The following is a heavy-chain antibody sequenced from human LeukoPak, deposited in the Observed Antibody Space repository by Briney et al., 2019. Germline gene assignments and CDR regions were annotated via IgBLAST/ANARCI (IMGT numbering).Heavy chain of an antibody. Sequence: PSETLSLTCTVSGGSISSYYWSWIRQPPGKGLGWIGYIYYSGSTNYNPSLKSRVTISVDTSKNQFSLKLSSVTAADTAVYYCAGASYDSSGYPDYWGQGTLVTVSS. D-gene: IGHD3-22*01. CDR1: GGSISSYY. CDR3: AGASYDSSGYPDY. J-gene: IGHJ4*02. CDR2: IYYSGST. V-gene: IGHV4-59*01.